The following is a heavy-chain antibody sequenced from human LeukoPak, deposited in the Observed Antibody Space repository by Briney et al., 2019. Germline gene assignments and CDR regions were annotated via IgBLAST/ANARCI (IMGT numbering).Heavy chain of an antibody. V-gene: IGHV3-7*01. CDR3: ARYKPQYRWDLYYFDY. CDR1: GFTLSSYW. D-gene: IGHD1-1*01. CDR2: MKQDGSER. J-gene: IGHJ4*02. Sequence: GGSLRLSCAASGFTLSSYWMSWVRQAPGKGLEWVANMKQDGSERYYVDSVKGRFTISRDNAKNSLYLEMNSLRAEDTSVYYCARYKPQYRWDLYYFDYWGQGTLVTVSS.